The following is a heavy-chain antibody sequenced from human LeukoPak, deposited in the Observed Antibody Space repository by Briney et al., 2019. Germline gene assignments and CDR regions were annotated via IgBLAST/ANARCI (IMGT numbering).Heavy chain of an antibody. V-gene: IGHV3-30*03. Sequence: PGGSLRLSCTASGFTFSNYAIHWVRQAPGKGLEWVAVISYDGSNKYYADSVRGRFTISRDNSKNTLYLQMNSLRAEDTAVYYCARDLREVPAAGDYWGQGTLVTVSS. CDR3: ARDLREVPAAGDY. CDR1: GFTFSNYA. J-gene: IGHJ4*02. CDR2: ISYDGSNK. D-gene: IGHD2-2*01.